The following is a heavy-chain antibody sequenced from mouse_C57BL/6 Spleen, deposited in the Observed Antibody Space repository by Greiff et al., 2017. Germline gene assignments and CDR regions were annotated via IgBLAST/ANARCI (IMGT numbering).Heavy chain of an antibody. CDR3: ATDYYGSSPYAMDY. D-gene: IGHD1-1*01. CDR1: GYAFSSYW. CDR2: IYPGDGDT. J-gene: IGHJ4*01. V-gene: IGHV1-80*01. Sequence: VQLQQSGAELVKPGASVKISCKASGYAFSSYWMNWVKQRPGQGLEWIGQIYPGDGDTNYNGKFKGKATLTADKSSSTAYMQLSSLTSEDSAVYFCATDYYGSSPYAMDYWGQGTSVTVSS.